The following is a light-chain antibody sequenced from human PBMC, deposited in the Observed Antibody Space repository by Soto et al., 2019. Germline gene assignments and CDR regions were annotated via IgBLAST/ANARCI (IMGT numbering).Light chain of an antibody. CDR2: WAS. CDR1: QSVLYSSNDKND. CDR3: QQYYSSPFT. V-gene: IGKV4-1*01. J-gene: IGKJ3*01. Sequence: DIVMTQSPDSLAVSLGERATINCKSSQSVLYSSNDKNDLAWYQQKPGQPPRLLIYWASTREAGVPDRVTGGGSGTDFTLTISSLQAEDVAVYYCQQYYSSPFTFGPGTKVDIK.